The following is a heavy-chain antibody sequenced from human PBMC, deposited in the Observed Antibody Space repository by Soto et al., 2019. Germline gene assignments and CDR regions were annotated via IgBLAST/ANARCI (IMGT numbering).Heavy chain of an antibody. CDR3: ARERSGSYSPFNLDFDY. V-gene: IGHV3-33*01. Sequence: QVQLVESGVGVVQPGRSLRLSCAASGFTFTSYGMHWVRQAPGKGLEWVAVIWYDGSNKYYADSVKGRFTISRDNSKNTLYMKMNGLRAEDTAVYYCARERSGSYSPFNLDFDYWGKGPLVTVSS. CDR1: GFTFTSYG. J-gene: IGHJ4*02. D-gene: IGHD1-26*01. CDR2: IWYDGSNK.